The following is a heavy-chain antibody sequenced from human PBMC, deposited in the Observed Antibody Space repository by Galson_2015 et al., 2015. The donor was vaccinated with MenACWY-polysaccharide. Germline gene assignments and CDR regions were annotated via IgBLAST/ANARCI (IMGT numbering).Heavy chain of an antibody. CDR2: IKPDGSDK. D-gene: IGHD6-19*01. CDR3: ARATYNGGWYPDYFDY. Sequence: NIKPDGSDKYYVDSVKGRFTISRDNAKNSLYLQMNGLRAEDTAIFFCARATYNGGWYPDYFDYWGQGALVTVSS. J-gene: IGHJ4*02. V-gene: IGHV3-7*01.